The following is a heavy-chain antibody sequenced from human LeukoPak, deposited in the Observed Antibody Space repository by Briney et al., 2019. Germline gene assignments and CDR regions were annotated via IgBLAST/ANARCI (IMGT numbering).Heavy chain of an antibody. D-gene: IGHD2-2*01. CDR3: ARGGRYCSSTSCYLGY. CDR2: INHSGST. V-gene: IGHV4-34*01. J-gene: IGHJ4*02. Sequence: PAETLSLTCTVSGGSVSTDNYYWSWIRQPPGKGLEWIGEINHSGSTNYNPSLKSRVTISVDTSKNQFSLKLSSVTAADTAVYYCARGGRYCSSTSCYLGYWGQGTLVTVSS. CDR1: GGSVSTDNYY.